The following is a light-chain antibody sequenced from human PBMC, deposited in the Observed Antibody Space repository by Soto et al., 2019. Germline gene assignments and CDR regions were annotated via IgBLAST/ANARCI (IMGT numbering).Light chain of an antibody. Sequence: QSALTQPASVSGSPGQSITISCTGTSSDVGGYNFVSWYQQYPGKAPKLLIYDVSDRPSGVSNRFSASKSGNTASLTISGLQAEDEADYYCNSYTSSTTLVFGTGTKLTVL. CDR2: DVS. CDR3: NSYTSSTTLV. V-gene: IGLV2-14*01. CDR1: SSDVGGYNF. J-gene: IGLJ1*01.